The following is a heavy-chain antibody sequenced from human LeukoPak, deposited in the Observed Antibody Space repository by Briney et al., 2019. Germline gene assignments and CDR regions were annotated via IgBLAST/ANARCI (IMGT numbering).Heavy chain of an antibody. CDR2: IYYSGST. Sequence: PSETLSLTCTVSGGSISSYYWSWIRQPPGRGLEWIGYIYYSGSTYYNPSLKSRVTISVDTSKNQFSLKLSSVTAADTAVYYCARGRGEGRGISMVRGVRAPSFNWFDPWGHGTLVTVSS. D-gene: IGHD3-10*01. CDR1: GGSISSYY. CDR3: ARGRGEGRGISMVRGVRAPSFNWFDP. J-gene: IGHJ5*02. V-gene: IGHV4-59*12.